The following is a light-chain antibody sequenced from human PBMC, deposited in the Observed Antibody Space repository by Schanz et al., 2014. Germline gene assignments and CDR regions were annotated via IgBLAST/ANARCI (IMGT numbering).Light chain of an antibody. CDR2: EGT. Sequence: QSALTQPASVSGSPGQSITISCTGTSSDVGSYNLVSWYQQHPGEAPKLLIYEGTKRPSGVSNRFSGSKSGNTASLTISGLQAEDEADYYCSSYTSSSTWVFGGGTKLTVL. J-gene: IGLJ3*02. CDR3: SSYTSSSTWV. CDR1: SSDVGSYNL. V-gene: IGLV2-14*02.